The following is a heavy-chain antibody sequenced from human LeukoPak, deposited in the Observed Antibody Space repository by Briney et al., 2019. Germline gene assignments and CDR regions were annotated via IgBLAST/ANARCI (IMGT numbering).Heavy chain of an antibody. Sequence: GGSLRLSCAASGFTFSSYALSWVRQAPGKGLEWVSAISGSGGSTYYADSVKGRFTISRDNSKNTLYLQMNSLRAEDTAVYYGAKEGLPLRGHYYYYMDVWGKGTTVTVSS. D-gene: IGHD2-15*01. CDR3: AKEGLPLRGHYYYYMDV. CDR1: GFTFSSYA. CDR2: ISGSGGST. V-gene: IGHV3-23*01. J-gene: IGHJ6*03.